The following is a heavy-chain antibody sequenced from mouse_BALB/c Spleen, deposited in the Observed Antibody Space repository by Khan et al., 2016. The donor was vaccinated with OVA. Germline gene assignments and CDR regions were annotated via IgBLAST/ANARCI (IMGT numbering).Heavy chain of an antibody. J-gene: IGHJ3*01. CDR3: ARYDYDYDGAFAY. V-gene: IGHV3-8*02. D-gene: IGHD2-4*01. Sequence: VQLQQSGPSLAKPSQTLSLTCSVTGDSITSGYWNWIRKFPGNKLEYMGYISYSGSTYYNPSLKSRISITRDTSKNQYYLQLNSVTTEDTATYYCARYDYDYDGAFAYWGQGTLVTVSA. CDR1: GDSITSGY. CDR2: ISYSGST.